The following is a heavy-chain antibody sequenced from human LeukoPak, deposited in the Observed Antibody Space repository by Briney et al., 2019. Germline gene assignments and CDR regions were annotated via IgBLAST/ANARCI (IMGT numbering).Heavy chain of an antibody. CDR1: GYTFTGYY. Sequence: ASVKVSCKASGYTFTGYYMHWVRQAPGQGLEWMGWINPNSGGTNYAQKFQGRVTMTRDTSISTAYMELSRLRSDDTAVYYCATVLCSSTSCYRSDWFDPWGQGTLVTVSS. CDR2: INPNSGGT. D-gene: IGHD2-2*01. J-gene: IGHJ5*02. V-gene: IGHV1-2*02. CDR3: ATVLCSSTSCYRSDWFDP.